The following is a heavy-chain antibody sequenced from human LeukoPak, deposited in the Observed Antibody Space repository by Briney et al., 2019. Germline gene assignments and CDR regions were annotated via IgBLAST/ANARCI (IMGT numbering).Heavy chain of an antibody. Sequence: ASVKVSCKASGYTFTSYDINWVRQAAGQGLEWMGWMNPNSGNTGYAQKFQGRVTITRNTSISTAYMELSSLRSEDTAVYYCARNIVVVPAAILDYWGQGTLVTVSS. V-gene: IGHV1-8*03. CDR1: GYTFTSYD. CDR2: MNPNSGNT. J-gene: IGHJ4*02. D-gene: IGHD2-2*02. CDR3: ARNIVVVPAAILDY.